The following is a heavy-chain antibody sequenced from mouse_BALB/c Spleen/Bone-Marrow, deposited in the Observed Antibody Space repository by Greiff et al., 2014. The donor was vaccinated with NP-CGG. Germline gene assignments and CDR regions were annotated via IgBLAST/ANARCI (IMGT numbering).Heavy chain of an antibody. V-gene: IGHV5-6*02. CDR3: ARPFTTVVATVFAY. J-gene: IGHJ3*01. D-gene: IGHD1-1*01. Sequence: EVKVEESGGDLVKPGGSLKLSCAASGFSFSGYGMSWVRQTPDKRLEWVATIGVGGTYTYYPDSVKGRFTISRDNAKNTLYLRMSSLKSEDTAMYYCARPFTTVVATVFAYWGQGTLVTASA. CDR1: GFSFSGYG. CDR2: IGVGGTYT.